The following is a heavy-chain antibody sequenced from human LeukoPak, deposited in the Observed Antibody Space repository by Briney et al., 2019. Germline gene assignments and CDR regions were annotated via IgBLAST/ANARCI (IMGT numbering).Heavy chain of an antibody. CDR1: GGSITNYY. D-gene: IGHD1-7*01. CDR3: ARGAPWSRNYLIDY. CDR2: IHYSGST. Sequence: PSETLSLTCTVSGGSITNYYWSWIRQPPGKGLEWIGYIHYSGSTTYNPSLKSRVTISIDTSKNQFSLKLSSVTVADTAIYYCARGAPWSRNYLIDYWGQGTLVTVSS. J-gene: IGHJ4*02. V-gene: IGHV4-59*01.